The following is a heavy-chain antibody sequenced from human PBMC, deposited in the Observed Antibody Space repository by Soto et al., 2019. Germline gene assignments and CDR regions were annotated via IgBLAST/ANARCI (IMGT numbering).Heavy chain of an antibody. J-gene: IGHJ4*02. CDR1: GFTFSSYS. D-gene: IGHD3-3*01. V-gene: IGHV3-21*02. CDR3: ARDRGNTIFGVVIERHFDY. Sequence: VQLVESGGGLVQPGGSLRLSCAASGFTFSSYSMNWVRQAPGKGLEWVSSISSSSSYIYYADSVKGRFTISRDNAKNSLYLQMNSLRAEDTAVYYCARDRGNTIFGVVIERHFDYWGQGTLVTVSS. CDR2: ISSSSSYI.